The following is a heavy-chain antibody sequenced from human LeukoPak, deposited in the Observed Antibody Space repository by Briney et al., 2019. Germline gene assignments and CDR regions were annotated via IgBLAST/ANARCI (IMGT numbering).Heavy chain of an antibody. CDR1: GFTFSSYA. V-gene: IGHV3-23*01. J-gene: IGHJ3*02. CDR2: ISGSGGST. Sequence: GGSLRLSCAASGFTFSSYAMSWVRQAPGKGLEWVSAISGSGGSTYYADSVKGRFTISRDNSKNTLYLQMNSLRAEDAAVYYCAKGLPDYGDYVEAFDIRGQGTMVTVSS. D-gene: IGHD4-17*01. CDR3: AKGLPDYGDYVEAFDI.